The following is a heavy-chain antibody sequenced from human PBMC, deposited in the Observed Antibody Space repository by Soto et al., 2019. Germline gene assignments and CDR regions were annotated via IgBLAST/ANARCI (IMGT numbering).Heavy chain of an antibody. J-gene: IGHJ5*02. Sequence: GSLRLSCAASGFTFSSYEMNWVRQAPGKGLEWVSYISSSGSTIYYADSVKGRFTISRDNAKNSLYLQMNSLGAEDTAVYYCARDLGSSSGRYWFDPWGQGTLVTVSS. D-gene: IGHD6-6*01. CDR2: ISSSGSTI. V-gene: IGHV3-48*03. CDR3: ARDLGSSSGRYWFDP. CDR1: GFTFSSYE.